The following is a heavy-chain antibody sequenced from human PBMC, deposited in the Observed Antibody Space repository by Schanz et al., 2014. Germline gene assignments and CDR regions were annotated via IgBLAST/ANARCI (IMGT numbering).Heavy chain of an antibody. CDR1: GGFISSINW. CDR2: ISGSGVST. Sequence: VQLQGSGPGLVKPSGTLSLTCAVSGGFISSINWWSWVRQAPGKGLEWISAISGSGVSTHYADSVKGRFTISRDNSKSTLYLQVNSLRPEDTAIYYCTKPDIPAALTGPGVWFDPWGQGTLVTVSS. D-gene: IGHD6-13*01. CDR3: TKPDIPAALTGPGVWFDP. V-gene: IGHV3-23*01. J-gene: IGHJ5*02.